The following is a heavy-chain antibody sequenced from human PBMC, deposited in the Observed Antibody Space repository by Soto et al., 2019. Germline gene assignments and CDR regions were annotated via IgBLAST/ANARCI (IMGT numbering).Heavy chain of an antibody. J-gene: IGHJ4*02. Sequence: PGESLKISCKGSGYTFTSYWIAWVRQKPGKGLEWLGAVYGGDSDRRHNPTFQGQITMSVDKSSNTAYLQWSRLNASDTAMYYCARGGNYLEYWGRGTLVTVSS. V-gene: IGHV5-51*01. CDR1: GYTFTSYW. D-gene: IGHD6-25*01. CDR2: VYGGDSDR. CDR3: ARGGNYLEY.